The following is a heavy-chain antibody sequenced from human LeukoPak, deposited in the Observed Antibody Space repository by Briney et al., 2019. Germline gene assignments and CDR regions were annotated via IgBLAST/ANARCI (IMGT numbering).Heavy chain of an antibody. CDR3: ARRGYGGNSGLGSWFDP. CDR1: GCSISIYY. J-gene: IGHJ5*02. CDR2: MYNSGSG. V-gene: IGHV4-59*01. D-gene: IGHD4-23*01. Sequence: PSETLSLTCTVSGCSISIYYWSWIRQAPGKGLEWIGYMYNSGSGSYNPSLKSRVTISIDTSKSQFSLKLSSVTAADTAIYYCARRGYGGNSGLGSWFDPWGQGTLVTVSS.